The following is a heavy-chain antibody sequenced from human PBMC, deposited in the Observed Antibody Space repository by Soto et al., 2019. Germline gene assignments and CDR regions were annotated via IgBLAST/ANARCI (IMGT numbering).Heavy chain of an antibody. D-gene: IGHD5-18*01. J-gene: IGHJ6*02. CDR3: ARGAMAWYYYYGMDV. CDR2: INHSGST. Sequence: QVQLQQWGAGLLKPSETLSLTCAVYGGSFSGYYWSWIRQPPGKGLEWIGEINHSGSTNYNPSLKRRVTISVDTSKNQFSLKLSSVTAADTAVYYCARGAMAWYYYYGMDVWGQGTTVTVSS. CDR1: GGSFSGYY. V-gene: IGHV4-34*01.